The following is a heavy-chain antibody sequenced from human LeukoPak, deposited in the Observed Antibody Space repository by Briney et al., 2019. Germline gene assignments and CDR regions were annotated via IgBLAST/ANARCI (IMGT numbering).Heavy chain of an antibody. J-gene: IGHJ6*03. CDR2: ISGSGGST. D-gene: IGHD7-27*01. V-gene: IGHV3-23*01. CDR1: GFTFSSYA. Sequence: GGSLRLSCAASGFTFSSYAMSWVRQAPGKGLEWVSAISGSGGSTYYADSVKGRFTISRDNSKNTLYLQMNSLRAEDTAIYYCAKFREEASWGLYYYYYYMDVWGKGTTVTVSS. CDR3: AKFREEASWGLYYYYYYMDV.